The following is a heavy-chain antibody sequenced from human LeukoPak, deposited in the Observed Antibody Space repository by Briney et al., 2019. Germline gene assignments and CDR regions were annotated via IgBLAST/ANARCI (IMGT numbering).Heavy chain of an antibody. CDR1: GFTFSSYA. V-gene: IGHV3-23*01. CDR2: ISGSGGST. Sequence: GGSLRLSCAASGFTFSSYAMSWVRQAPGKGLEWVSAISGSGGSTYYADSVKGRFTISRDNSKNTLYLQMNSLRAEDTAVYYCAKDHYDSSGYSDIDYFDYWGQGTLVTVSS. D-gene: IGHD3-22*01. J-gene: IGHJ4*02. CDR3: AKDHYDSSGYSDIDYFDY.